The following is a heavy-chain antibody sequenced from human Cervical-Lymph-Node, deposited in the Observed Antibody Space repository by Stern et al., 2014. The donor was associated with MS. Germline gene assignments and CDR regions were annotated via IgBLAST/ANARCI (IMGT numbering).Heavy chain of an antibody. V-gene: IGHV4-34*01. Sequence: QVQLQQWGAGLLRPSETLSLTCAVYGGSFSAYYWTWIRQSPGKGLEWIGEIDHRGTTKYNPSLRSRVIISVDTSKNQFSLKANSVTAADTAVYYCARGGTMVKMLYGTYYFDSWGQGTLVTVSS. CDR2: IDHRGTT. CDR1: GGSFSAYY. J-gene: IGHJ4*02. CDR3: ARGGTMVKMLYGTYYFDS. D-gene: IGHD2-8*01.